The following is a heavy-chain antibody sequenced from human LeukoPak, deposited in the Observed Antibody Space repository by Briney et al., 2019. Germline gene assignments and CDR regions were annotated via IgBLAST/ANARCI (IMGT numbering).Heavy chain of an antibody. Sequence: TGCSLRLSCAASGFTFSSYAMHLVRQAPGKVLEWVAVISYDGSNKYYPDSVKGRFTISRDNSKNTLYLQMNSLRAEDTAVYYCARILYSSSWGTFDPWGQGTLVTVSS. CDR1: GFTFSSYA. D-gene: IGHD6-13*01. V-gene: IGHV3-30-3*01. J-gene: IGHJ5*02. CDR2: ISYDGSNK. CDR3: ARILYSSSWGTFDP.